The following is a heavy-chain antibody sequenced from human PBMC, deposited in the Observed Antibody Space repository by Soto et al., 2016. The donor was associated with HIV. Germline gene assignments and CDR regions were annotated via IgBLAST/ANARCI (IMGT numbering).Heavy chain of an antibody. J-gene: IGHJ4*02. CDR1: GFTFSSYA. V-gene: IGHV3-23*01. Sequence: EVQLLESGGDLIQPGGSLRLSCAASGFTFSSYAMSWVRQAPGKGLEWVSAISGSGGSTYYADSVKGRFTISRDNSKNTLYLQMNSLRAEDTAIYYCARRTSSSVPFDYWGQGTLVTVSS. CDR2: ISGSGGST. D-gene: IGHD6-6*01. CDR3: ARRTSSSVPFDY.